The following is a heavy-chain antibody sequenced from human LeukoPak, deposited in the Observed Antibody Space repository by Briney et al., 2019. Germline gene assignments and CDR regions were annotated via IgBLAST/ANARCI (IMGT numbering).Heavy chain of an antibody. J-gene: IGHJ4*02. Sequence: GGSLRLSCAASGFTFSSYSMNWVRQAPGKGLEWVSSISSSSSYIYYADSVKGRFTISRDNAKNTLYLQMNSLRAEDTAVYYCARDKGREMAHFDYWGQGTLVTVSS. CDR2: ISSSSSYI. CDR1: GFTFSSYS. CDR3: ARDKGREMAHFDY. D-gene: IGHD5-24*01. V-gene: IGHV3-21*01.